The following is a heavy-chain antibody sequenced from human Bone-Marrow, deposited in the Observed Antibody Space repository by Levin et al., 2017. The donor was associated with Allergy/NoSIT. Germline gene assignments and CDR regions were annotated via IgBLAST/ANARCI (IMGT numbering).Heavy chain of an antibody. V-gene: IGHV5-10-1*01. J-gene: IGHJ2*01. D-gene: IGHD1-14*01. Sequence: KVSCKGSGYSFTSYWIIWVRQMPGKGLEWMGRIDPSDSYTNYSPFFQGHVTISGDKSISTAYLQWSSLKASDSAMYYCARRYSLSGNWYFDLWGRGTLVTVSS. CDR1: GYSFTSYW. CDR2: IDPSDSYT. CDR3: ARRYSLSGNWYFDL.